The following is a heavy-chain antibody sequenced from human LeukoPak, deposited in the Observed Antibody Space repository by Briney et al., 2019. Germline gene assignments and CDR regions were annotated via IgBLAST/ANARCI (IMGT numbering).Heavy chain of an antibody. D-gene: IGHD6-19*01. CDR1: GGSISSSSYY. CDR3: ARDIAVAGRAWGMDV. Sequence: SETLSLTCTVSGGSISSSSYYWGRIRQPPGKGLEWIGSVYYSGSTYYNSSLQSRITISVDTSKNQFSLKLSSVTAADTAVYYCARDIAVAGRAWGMDVWGQGTTVTVSS. CDR2: VYYSGST. V-gene: IGHV4-39*07. J-gene: IGHJ6*02.